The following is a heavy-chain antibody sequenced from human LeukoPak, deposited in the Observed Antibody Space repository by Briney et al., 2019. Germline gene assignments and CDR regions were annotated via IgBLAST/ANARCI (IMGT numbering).Heavy chain of an antibody. Sequence: GASVKVSCKASGYTFTGYYMHWVRQAPGQGLEWMGWINPNSGGTNYAQKFQGRVTMTRDTSISTAYMELSRLRSDDTAVYYCARRSKPWFGELLYGYYFDYWAQGTLVTVSS. CDR3: ARRSKPWFGELLYGYYFDY. V-gene: IGHV1-2*02. D-gene: IGHD3-10*01. CDR2: INPNSGGT. J-gene: IGHJ4*02. CDR1: GYTFTGYY.